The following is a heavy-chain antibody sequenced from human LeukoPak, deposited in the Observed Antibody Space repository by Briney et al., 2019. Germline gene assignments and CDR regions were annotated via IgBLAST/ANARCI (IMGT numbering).Heavy chain of an antibody. CDR3: AKDIIGYAPL. J-gene: IGHJ4*02. D-gene: IGHD2-8*01. CDR1: GFIFSTLA. V-gene: IGHV3-23*01. Sequence: GGSLRLSCAASGFIFSTLAMTWVRQAPGKRLEWVSGINAGGDDTNYADSVKGRFTISRDNSKNSLYLQMNSLRIEDTAFYYCAKDIIGYAPLWGQGTLVTVSS. CDR2: INAGGDDT.